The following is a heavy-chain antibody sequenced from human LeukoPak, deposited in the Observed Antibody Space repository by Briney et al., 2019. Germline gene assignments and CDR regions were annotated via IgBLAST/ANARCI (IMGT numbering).Heavy chain of an antibody. CDR2: IYHSGST. CDR1: GYSISSGYY. V-gene: IGHV4-38-2*01. D-gene: IGHD1-26*01. CDR3: ARLRWQLVGPYFDY. J-gene: IGHJ4*02. Sequence: SETLSLTCAVSGYSISSGYYWGWIRQPPGKGLEWIGSIYHSGSTYYNPSLKSRVTISVDTSKSQFSLRLSSVTATDTAVYYCARLRWQLVGPYFDYWGQGILVTVSS.